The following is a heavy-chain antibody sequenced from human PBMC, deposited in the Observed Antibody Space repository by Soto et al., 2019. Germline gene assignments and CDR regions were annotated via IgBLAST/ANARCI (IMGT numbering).Heavy chain of an antibody. D-gene: IGHD3-22*01. CDR2: IFYSGST. CDR1: GDSVSSSYYY. Sequence: SETLSLTRTVSGDSVSSSYYYWGWIRQPPGKGLEWIGSIFYSGSTYYNPSLKSRVTISVDTSKNQFSLKLSSVTAADTAVYYCARGYYDSSGYFAKQRPSPFDYWGQGTLVTVSS. J-gene: IGHJ4*02. V-gene: IGHV4-39*07. CDR3: ARGYYDSSGYFAKQRPSPFDY.